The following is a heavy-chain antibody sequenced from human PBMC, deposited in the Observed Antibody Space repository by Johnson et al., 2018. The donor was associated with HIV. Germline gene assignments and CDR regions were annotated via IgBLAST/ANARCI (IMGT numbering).Heavy chain of an antibody. D-gene: IGHD3-3*01. CDR1: GFTFSSYA. CDR3: AKEGLSGENYDFWSGQGDAFDI. CDR2: ISYDGSNK. J-gene: IGHJ3*02. V-gene: IGHV3-30*18. Sequence: QVQLVESGGGVVQPGRSLRLSCAASGFTFSSYAMHWVRQAPGKGLEWVAVISYDGSNKYYADSVKGRFTISRDNSKNTLYLQMNSLRAEDTAVYYCAKEGLSGENYDFWSGQGDAFDIWGQGTMVTVSS.